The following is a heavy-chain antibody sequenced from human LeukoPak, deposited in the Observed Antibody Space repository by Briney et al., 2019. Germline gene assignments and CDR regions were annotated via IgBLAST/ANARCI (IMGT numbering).Heavy chain of an antibody. CDR1: GFTFSTYA. J-gene: IGHJ4*02. V-gene: IGHV3-23*01. CDR2: ISGGGSGT. CDR3: ARSTSVTPTEFDY. Sequence: GGSLRLSCSVSGFTFSTYAMTWVRQAPGKGLEWVSAISGGGSGTYYVDSVKGRFTISRDNSKNTLYLQMNSLRAEDTAVYYCARSTSVTPTEFDYWGQGTLVTVSS. D-gene: IGHD4-17*01.